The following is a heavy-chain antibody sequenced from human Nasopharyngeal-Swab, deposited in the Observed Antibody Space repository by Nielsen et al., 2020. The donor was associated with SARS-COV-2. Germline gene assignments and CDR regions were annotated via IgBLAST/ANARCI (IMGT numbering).Heavy chain of an antibody. Sequence: SETLSLTCTVSGGSISSGSYYWSWIRQPAGKGLEWIGRIYTSGSTNYNPSPKSRVTISVDTSKNQFSLKLSSVTAADTAVYYCARGSVIGGFDYWGQGTLVTVSS. CDR3: ARGSVIGGFDY. V-gene: IGHV4-61*02. J-gene: IGHJ4*02. D-gene: IGHD2/OR15-2a*01. CDR2: IYTSGST. CDR1: GGSISSGSYY.